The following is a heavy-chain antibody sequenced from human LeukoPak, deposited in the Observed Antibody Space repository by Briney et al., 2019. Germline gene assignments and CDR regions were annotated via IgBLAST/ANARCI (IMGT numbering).Heavy chain of an antibody. CDR1: GYSISSGYY. CDR2: IYHSGST. J-gene: IGHJ6*03. V-gene: IGHV4-38-2*02. Sequence: SETLSLTCTVSGYSISSGYYWGWIRQPPGKGLEWIGSIYHSGSTYYNPSLKSRVTISVDTSKNQFSLKLSSVTAADTAVYYCARAAAAGTSFYYYYMDVWGKGTTVTISS. CDR3: ARAAAAGTSFYYYYMDV. D-gene: IGHD6-13*01.